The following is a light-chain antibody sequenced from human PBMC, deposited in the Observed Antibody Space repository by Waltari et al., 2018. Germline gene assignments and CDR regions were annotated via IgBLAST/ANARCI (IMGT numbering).Light chain of an antibody. V-gene: IGLV1-44*01. CDR1: NSNIGGNS. CDR2: NDN. Sequence: QSVLTQPPSVSGTPGQRVTISCSGSNSNIGGNSVNWYQQLPGTPPNLLVYNDNQGPAGVPDRSSASKSCTSAALAITGLQSEDDSYYYCAVWDDSLGGVFGGGTKLTVL. J-gene: IGLJ3*02. CDR3: AVWDDSLGGV.